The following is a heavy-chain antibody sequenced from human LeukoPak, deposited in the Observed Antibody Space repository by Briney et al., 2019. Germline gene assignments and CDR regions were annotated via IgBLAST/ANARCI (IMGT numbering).Heavy chain of an antibody. J-gene: IGHJ4*02. CDR3: ARKTTGPYYFDY. CDR1: GFTFSSYG. D-gene: IGHD1-1*01. CDR2: IRYDGSNK. V-gene: IGHV3-30*02. Sequence: PGGSLRLSCAASGFTFSSYGMHWVRQAPGKGLEWVAFIRYDGSNKYYADSVKGRFTISRDNAKNALYLQMNSLRAEDTAVYYCARKTTGPYYFDYWGQGTLVTVSS.